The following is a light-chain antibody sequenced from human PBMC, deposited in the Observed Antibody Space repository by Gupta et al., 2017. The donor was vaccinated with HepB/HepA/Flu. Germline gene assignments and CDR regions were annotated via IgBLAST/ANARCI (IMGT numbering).Light chain of an antibody. J-gene: IGLJ2*01. V-gene: IGLV2-14*03. CDR3: SSFTNTGALVL. Sequence: HSALTQPASASGSPGQSITISCTGTSRDVGVYDFVSWYQQYPGKAPKLLIYDVTNRPSGVSYRFSGSKSGNTASLTISGLQAEDEADYYCSSFTNTGALVLFGGGTKLSVL. CDR2: DVT. CDR1: SRDVGVYDF.